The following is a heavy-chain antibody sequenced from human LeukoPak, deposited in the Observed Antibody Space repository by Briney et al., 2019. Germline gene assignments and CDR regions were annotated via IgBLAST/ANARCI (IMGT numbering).Heavy chain of an antibody. CDR1: GYSFTSNW. CDR2: ISGDESDT. CDR3: ARHTGGELLGIFDY. V-gene: IGHV5-51*01. D-gene: IGHD1-26*01. J-gene: IGHJ4*02. Sequence: GESLKISCKGSGYSFTSNWIGWVRQMPGKGLEWMGIISGDESDTRYSPSFQGQVTISADKSISTAYLQWSSLKASDTAMYYCARHTGGELLGIFDYWGQGTLVTVSS.